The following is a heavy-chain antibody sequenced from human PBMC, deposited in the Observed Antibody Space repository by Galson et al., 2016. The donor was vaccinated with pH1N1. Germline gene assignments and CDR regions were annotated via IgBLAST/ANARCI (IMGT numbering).Heavy chain of an antibody. CDR2: INQDGSVK. J-gene: IGHJ3*01. CDR3: ARDNLRGSGSPDASDV. D-gene: IGHD3-10*02. CDR1: GFTFSSHW. V-gene: IGHV3-7*03. Sequence: SLRLSCAASGFTFSSHWMSWVRQAPGKGLEWVANINQDGSVKYYVDPVKGRFTTSRDNAKNSVYLQMNSLSAEDTAVYYCARDNLRGSGSPDASDVWGQGTMVTVSS.